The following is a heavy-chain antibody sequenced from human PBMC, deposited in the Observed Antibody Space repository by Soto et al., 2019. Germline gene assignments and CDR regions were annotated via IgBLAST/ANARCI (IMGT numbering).Heavy chain of an antibody. J-gene: IGHJ5*01. CDR2: ITYSNTSI. D-gene: IGHD1-20*01. CDR3: ARVALTASPSFLDS. V-gene: IGHV3-21*01. Sequence: GGNPGLSCAVAGLTVCSYSICWVRQAPGKGLEWVSSITYSNTSIFFADSVKGRFNISRDNAKNSLYLQMSSLRDEDTVVYYCARVALTASPSFLDSCLQGT. CDR1: GLTVCSYS.